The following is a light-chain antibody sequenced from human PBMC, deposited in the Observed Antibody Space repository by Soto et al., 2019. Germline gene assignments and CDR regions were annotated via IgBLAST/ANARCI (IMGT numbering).Light chain of an antibody. J-gene: IGKJ4*01. CDR2: GAS. Sequence: EIVLMQSPGTLSLSPGERATLSCRASQSVTSNYLAWYQQKPGQAPRLLIYGASSRATGIPDTFSGSGSGTGFTLTISRLEPEDFAVYYCQQYGTSPLTFGGGTKVEIK. V-gene: IGKV3-20*01. CDR3: QQYGTSPLT. CDR1: QSVTSNY.